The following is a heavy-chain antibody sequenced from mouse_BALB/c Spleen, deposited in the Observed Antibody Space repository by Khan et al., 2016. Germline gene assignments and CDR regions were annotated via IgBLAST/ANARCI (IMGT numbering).Heavy chain of an antibody. J-gene: IGHJ3*01. D-gene: IGHD2-1*01. CDR1: GYAFTTYN. CDR3: ARWDGNYFPFAD. V-gene: IGHV1S135*01. Sequence: LQQSGPELVKPGASVKVSCKGSGYAFTTYNMYWVKQSHGKSLEWIGYIDPYNGVSSYNQKVKDKATLTVDESASTAYMHLNSLTSEDTAVYYCARWDGNYFPFADWGQGNLVTVSA. CDR2: IDPYNGVS.